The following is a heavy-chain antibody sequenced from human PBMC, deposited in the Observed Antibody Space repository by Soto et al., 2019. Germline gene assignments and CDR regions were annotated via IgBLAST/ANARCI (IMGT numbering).Heavy chain of an antibody. Sequence: GSLSRSGAACGFTFSDYYMSWMRQAPGKGLEWVSYISSSSSYTNYADSVKGRFTISRDNAKNSLYLQMNSLRAEDTAVYYCARYCSSTSCNPYSYYGMDVWGQGTTVTVSS. CDR3: ARYCSSTSCNPYSYYGMDV. CDR1: GFTFSDYY. D-gene: IGHD2-2*01. CDR2: ISSSSSYT. V-gene: IGHV3-11*06. J-gene: IGHJ6*02.